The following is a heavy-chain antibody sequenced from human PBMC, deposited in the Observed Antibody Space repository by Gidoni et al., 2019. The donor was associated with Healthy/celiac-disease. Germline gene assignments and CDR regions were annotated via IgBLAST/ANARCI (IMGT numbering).Heavy chain of an antibody. CDR3: ARDLGPGIDVVVPVPTNDAFDI. D-gene: IGHD2-2*01. J-gene: IGHJ3*02. CDR2: ISSSSSYI. CDR1: GFPLRCLC. V-gene: IGHV3-21*01. Sequence: EVQLVESGGGLVKPGGSLRPSRGALGFPLRCLCMNWVRQAHGKGLEWVSSISSSSSYIYYADSVKGRFTISRDNAKNSLYLQMNSLRAEDTAVYYCARDLGPGIDVVVPVPTNDAFDIWGQGTMVTVSS.